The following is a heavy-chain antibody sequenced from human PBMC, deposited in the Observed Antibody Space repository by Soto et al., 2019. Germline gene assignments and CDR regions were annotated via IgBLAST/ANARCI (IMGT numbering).Heavy chain of an antibody. J-gene: IGHJ4*02. CDR3: ASSIN. CDR2: ISYDGTNK. CDR1: GVTFSSYG. Sequence: QVQLVESGGGVVQPGRSLRLSCAASGVTFSSYGMHWVRQAPGKGLEWVAVISYDGTNKYYADSVKGRFTISRDDSKNTLYLQMNSLRADDTAVYYCASSINWGQGTLVTVSS. V-gene: IGHV3-30*03.